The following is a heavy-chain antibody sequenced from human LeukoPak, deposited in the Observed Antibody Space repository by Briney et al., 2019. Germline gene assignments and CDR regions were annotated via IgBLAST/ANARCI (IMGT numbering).Heavy chain of an antibody. V-gene: IGHV3-23*01. CDR1: GFTFSSYG. D-gene: IGHD3-22*01. J-gene: IGHJ1*01. CDR3: AKGQDYYDSSGYFYAEYFQH. Sequence: PGGSLRPSCAAAGFTFSSYGMSWVRQAPRDWLESVSAITGIAGSTYYADSVKGRFTISRDNSKNTLYLQMNSLRAEDTAVYYCAKGQDYYDSSGYFYAEYFQHWGQGTLVTVSS. CDR2: ITGIAGST.